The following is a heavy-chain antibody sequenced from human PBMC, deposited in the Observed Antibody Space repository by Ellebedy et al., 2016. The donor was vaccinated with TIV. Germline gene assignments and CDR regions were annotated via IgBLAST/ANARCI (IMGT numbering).Heavy chain of an antibody. Sequence: GESLKISXAAPGFTVSSNYMSWVRQAPGKGLEWVSVIYSGGSTYYADSMKGRFTISRDNSKNTLYLQMNSLRAEDTAVYYCARDRDCSGGSCYTFQHWGQGTLVTVSS. J-gene: IGHJ1*01. D-gene: IGHD2-15*01. CDR1: GFTVSSNY. CDR3: ARDRDCSGGSCYTFQH. CDR2: IYSGGST. V-gene: IGHV3-53*01.